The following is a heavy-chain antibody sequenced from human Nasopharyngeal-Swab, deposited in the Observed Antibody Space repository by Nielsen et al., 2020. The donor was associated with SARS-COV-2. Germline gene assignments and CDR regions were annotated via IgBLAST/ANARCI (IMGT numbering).Heavy chain of an antibody. D-gene: IGHD3-22*01. V-gene: IGHV4-30-2*01. Sequence: SETLSLTCAVSGGSISGDGHSWNWVRQPPGKGLEWIGYMYYSGSTDYNPSLKSRVTISVDRSKNLFSLKLTSVTAADTAVYYCASSLGSYYDSSGYYVGPLDYWGQGTLATVSS. CDR1: GGSISGDGHS. J-gene: IGHJ4*02. CDR2: MYYSGST. CDR3: ASSLGSYYDSSGYYVGPLDY.